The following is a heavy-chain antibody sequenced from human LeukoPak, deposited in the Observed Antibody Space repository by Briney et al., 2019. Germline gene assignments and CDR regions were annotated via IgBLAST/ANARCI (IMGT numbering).Heavy chain of an antibody. Sequence: ASVKVSCKASGYTFTGYYMHWVRQAPGQGLAWMGWINPNSGGTNYAQKFQGRVTMTRDTSISTAYMELSRLRSDDTAVYYCALGAGMVVAATQSWGQGTLVTVSS. CDR2: INPNSGGT. V-gene: IGHV1-2*02. CDR3: ALGAGMVVAATQS. D-gene: IGHD2-15*01. CDR1: GYTFTGYY. J-gene: IGHJ5*02.